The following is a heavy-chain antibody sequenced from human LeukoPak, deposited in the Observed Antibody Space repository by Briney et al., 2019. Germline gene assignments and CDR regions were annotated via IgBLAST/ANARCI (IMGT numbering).Heavy chain of an antibody. Sequence: GGSLRLSCAASGFTFSSYAMSWVRQAPGKGLEWDSAISGSGGSTYYADSAKGRFTISRDNSKNTLYLQMNSLRAEDTAVYYCAKDRAGYDILTGYPTTPGLDYWGQGTLVTVSS. CDR3: AKDRAGYDILTGYPTTPGLDY. V-gene: IGHV3-23*01. CDR1: GFTFSSYA. J-gene: IGHJ4*02. CDR2: ISGSGGST. D-gene: IGHD3-9*01.